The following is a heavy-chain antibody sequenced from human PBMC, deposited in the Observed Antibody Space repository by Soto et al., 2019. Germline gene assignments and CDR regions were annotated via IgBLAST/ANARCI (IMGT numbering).Heavy chain of an antibody. D-gene: IGHD2-21*02. V-gene: IGHV3-33*05. CDR2: ISFDSRDK. Sequence: QVQLVESGGGVVQPGRSLRLSWAASGFTFSAYGIHWVRQAPGKGLEWVATISFDSRDKLYVDSMNGRLTISRENSRNTVYLQMDSLRAEDTAVYHCARVCGGDCGNAFDVWGQGTVVAVSP. CDR1: GFTFSAYG. CDR3: ARVCGGDCGNAFDV. J-gene: IGHJ3*01.